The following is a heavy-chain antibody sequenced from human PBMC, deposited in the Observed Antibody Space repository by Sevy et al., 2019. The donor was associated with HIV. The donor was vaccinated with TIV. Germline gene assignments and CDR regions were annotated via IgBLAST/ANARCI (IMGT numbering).Heavy chain of an antibody. V-gene: IGHV2-5*02. CDR2: IYWDDDK. Sequence: SGPTLVKPTQTLTLTCTFSGFSFTTSGVGVAWIRQSPGKAPEFIAMIYWDDDKRYNSSLQNRVSITKDPSKDQVVRTMANMGPLDTGTYFCAHRRSRGTIITEFDFWGPGTLVTVSS. J-gene: IGHJ4*02. CDR3: AHRRSRGTIITEFDF. CDR1: GFSFTTSGVG. D-gene: IGHD3-22*01.